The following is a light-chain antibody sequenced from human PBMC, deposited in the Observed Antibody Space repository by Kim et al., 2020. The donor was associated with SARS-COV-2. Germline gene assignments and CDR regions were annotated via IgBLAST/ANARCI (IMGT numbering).Light chain of an antibody. Sequence: GKTARLTGGGNNIGSKGVHWYQQKPGKAPVLVIYYDSDRPSGIPERFSGSNSGNTATLTISRVEAGDEADYYCQVWDSSSDHWVFGGGTQLTVL. CDR2: YDS. CDR3: QVWDSSSDHWV. V-gene: IGLV3-21*04. CDR1: NIGSKG. J-gene: IGLJ3*02.